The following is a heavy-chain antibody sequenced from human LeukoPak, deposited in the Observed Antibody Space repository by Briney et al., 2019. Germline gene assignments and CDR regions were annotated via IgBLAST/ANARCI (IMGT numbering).Heavy chain of an antibody. D-gene: IGHD4-11*01. CDR2: IFYSGST. CDR3: ARLRGNYFPDY. Sequence: SETLSLTCTVSGGSISSYYWTWIRQPPGKGQEWIGYIFYSGSTNYNPSLKSRVTISVDTSKNQFSLKLSSVTAADTAVYYCARLRGNYFPDYWGQGTLVTVSS. V-gene: IGHV4-59*01. CDR1: GGSISSYY. J-gene: IGHJ4*02.